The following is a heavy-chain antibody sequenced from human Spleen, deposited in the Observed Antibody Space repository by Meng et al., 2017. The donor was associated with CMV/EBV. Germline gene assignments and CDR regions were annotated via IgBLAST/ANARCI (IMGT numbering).Heavy chain of an antibody. CDR3: AVDTSVIIANSQAFHI. CDR2: IYYSWTT. CDR1: GDSITSTNYY. J-gene: IGHJ3*02. Sequence: GSLRLSCTVSGDSITSTNYYWGWIRQPPGKGLEWIGRIYYSWTTYYNPSLKSRITISVDTSKNQFSLKLTSVTDADTAVYYCAVDTSVIIANSQAFHIWGQGTMVTVSS. D-gene: IGHD5-18*01. V-gene: IGHV4-39*07.